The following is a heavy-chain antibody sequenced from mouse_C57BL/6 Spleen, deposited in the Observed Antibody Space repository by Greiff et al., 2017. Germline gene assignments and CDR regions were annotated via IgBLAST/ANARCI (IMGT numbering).Heavy chain of an antibody. CDR2: IHPNSGST. D-gene: IGHD1-1*01. J-gene: IGHJ4*01. CDR1: GYTFTSYW. Sequence: VQLQQPGAELVKPGASVKLSCKASGYTFTSYWMHWVKQRPGQGLEWIGMIHPNSGSTNYNEKYKSKATLTVDKSSSTAYMQLSSLTSEDSAVYYCARKLPHYAMDYWGQGTSVTVSS. V-gene: IGHV1-64*01. CDR3: ARKLPHYAMDY.